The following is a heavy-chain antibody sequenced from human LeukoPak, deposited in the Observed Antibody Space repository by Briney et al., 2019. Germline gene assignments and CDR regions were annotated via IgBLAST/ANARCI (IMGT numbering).Heavy chain of an antibody. CDR2: NYYSGST. CDR1: GGSISSYY. Sequence: SETLSLTCTVSGGSISSYYWSWIRQPPGKGLEWIGYNYYSGSTNYNPSLKSRVTISVDTSKNQFSLKLSSVTAADTAVYYCARWTSSSWYFGNWFDPWGQGTLVTVSS. V-gene: IGHV4-59*01. CDR3: ARWTSSSWYFGNWFDP. D-gene: IGHD6-13*01. J-gene: IGHJ5*02.